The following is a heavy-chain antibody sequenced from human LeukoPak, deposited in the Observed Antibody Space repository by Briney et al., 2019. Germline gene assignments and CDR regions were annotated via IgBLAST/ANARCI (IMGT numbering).Heavy chain of an antibody. J-gene: IGHJ4*02. V-gene: IGHV4-59*08. CDR2: IYDTGTPT. CDR3: ARLTRGEQWLAYDFDY. D-gene: IGHD6-19*01. Sequence: SETLSLTCAVAAGSIISIVWSWIRQPTREGRDYIGFIYDTGTPTNYNPPPNSRVTLSVDTSKNQFSLNLDSVTAADTAVYYCARLTRGEQWLAYDFDYWGQGALVTVSS. CDR1: AGSIISIV.